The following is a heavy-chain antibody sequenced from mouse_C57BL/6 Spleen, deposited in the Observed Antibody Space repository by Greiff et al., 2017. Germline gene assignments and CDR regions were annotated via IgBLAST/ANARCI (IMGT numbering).Heavy chain of an antibody. CDR2: IRSKSNNYAT. CDR3: VRERGYDYWYFDV. CDR1: GFSFNTYA. J-gene: IGHJ1*03. Sequence: EVKLVESGGGLVQPKGSLKLSCAASGFSFNTYAMNWVRQAPGKGLEWVARIRSKSNNYATYYADSVKDRFTISRDDSESMLYLQMNNLKTEDTAMYYCVRERGYDYWYFDVWGTGTTVTVSS. D-gene: IGHD2-3*01. V-gene: IGHV10-1*01.